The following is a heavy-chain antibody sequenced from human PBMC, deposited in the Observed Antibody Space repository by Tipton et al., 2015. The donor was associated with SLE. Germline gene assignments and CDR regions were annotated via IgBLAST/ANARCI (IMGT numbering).Heavy chain of an antibody. CDR2: IYHSGST. J-gene: IGHJ4*02. CDR3: AIVPDY. CDR1: GFMFNTYR. V-gene: IGHV4-4*02. Sequence: SLRLSCAASGFMFNTYRMTWVRQAPGKGLEWIGEIYHSGSTNYNPSLKSRVTISVDKSKNQFSLKLSSVTAADTAVYYCAIVPDYWGQGTLVTVSS. D-gene: IGHD6-6*01.